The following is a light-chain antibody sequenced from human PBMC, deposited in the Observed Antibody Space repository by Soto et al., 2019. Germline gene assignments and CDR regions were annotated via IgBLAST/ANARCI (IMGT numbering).Light chain of an antibody. J-gene: IGKJ1*01. CDR1: QSVSSSY. V-gene: IGKV3-20*01. CDR2: GTS. CDR3: QQYVSSPEWT. Sequence: EIVLTQSPGTLSLSPGERATLSCRASQSVSSSYLGWYQQKPGQAPRLLIYGTSSRATGIPDRFSGSGSGTDFTLTISRLEPEDSAVYYCQQYVSSPEWTFGQGTKVDI.